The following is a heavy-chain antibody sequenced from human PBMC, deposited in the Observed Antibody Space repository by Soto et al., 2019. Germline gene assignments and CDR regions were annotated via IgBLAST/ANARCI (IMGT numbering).Heavy chain of an antibody. Sequence: QVRLEESGPGLVKPSETLSLICSVSGGSVNNANYFWNWIRHHPENGLEWIGYIYYSGSTRYDPSLKKRAAPSIDTSKNQFSMRVNSVTVADTTVYFCARDADYGGSRGGMDVWGRGTTVTVSS. CDR3: ARDADYGGSRGGMDV. D-gene: IGHD4-17*01. V-gene: IGHV4-31*03. CDR2: IYYSGST. CDR1: GGSVNNANYF. J-gene: IGHJ6*02.